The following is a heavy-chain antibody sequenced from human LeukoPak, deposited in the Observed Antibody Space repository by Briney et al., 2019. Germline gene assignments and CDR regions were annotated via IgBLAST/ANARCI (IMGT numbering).Heavy chain of an antibody. V-gene: IGHV4-34*01. CDR3: ANFPGIAAAGTGY. CDR2: MNHSGST. CDR1: GGSFSGDY. J-gene: IGHJ4*02. Sequence: PSETLSLTCAVYGGSFSGDYWSWIRQPPRKGLEWIGEMNHSGSTNYNPSLKSRVTITVDTSKNQFSLKLSSVTAADTAVYYCANFPGIAAAGTGYWGQGTLVTVSS. D-gene: IGHD6-13*01.